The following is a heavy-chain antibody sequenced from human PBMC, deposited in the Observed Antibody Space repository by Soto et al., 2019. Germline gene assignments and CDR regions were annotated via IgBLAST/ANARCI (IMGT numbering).Heavy chain of an antibody. Sequence: PSETLSLTCTVSGGSISSSSYYWGWIRQPPGKGLEWIGSIYYSGSTYYNTSLKNRDTISVDTSKNKITMKLSTVTTTETNAYYRARHGYKNYYYYYYMDVWGKGTTVT. J-gene: IGHJ6*03. V-gene: IGHV4-39*01. CDR3: ARHGYKNYYYYYYMDV. CDR1: GGSISSSSYY. CDR2: IYYSGST. D-gene: IGHD1-1*01.